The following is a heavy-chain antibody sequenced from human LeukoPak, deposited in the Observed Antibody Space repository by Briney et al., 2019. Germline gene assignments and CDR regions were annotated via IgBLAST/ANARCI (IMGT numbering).Heavy chain of an antibody. Sequence: SVKVSCKASGGTFSSYAISWVRQAPGQGLEWMGGIIPIFGTANYAQKFQGRVTITTDESTSTAYMELSSLRSEDTAVYYCARETIGYYDSSGNSAFDIWGQGTMVTLSS. D-gene: IGHD3-22*01. CDR2: IIPIFGTA. CDR1: GGTFSSYA. V-gene: IGHV1-69*05. J-gene: IGHJ3*02. CDR3: ARETIGYYDSSGNSAFDI.